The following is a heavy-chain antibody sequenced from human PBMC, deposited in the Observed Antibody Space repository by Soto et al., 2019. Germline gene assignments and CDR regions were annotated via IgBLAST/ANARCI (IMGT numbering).Heavy chain of an antibody. CDR2: IRDSGGRA. Sequence: EVQLLESGGGLVQPGGSLRLSCAASGFTFSTYGMSWVRQAPGMGLEWVSAIRDSGGRAYYADSVRGRFTISRDNSKDTLSLQMNSLRAEDTAVYYCAKEAAAQYFPMDAWGQGTTVTVSS. CDR1: GFTFSTYG. V-gene: IGHV3-23*01. D-gene: IGHD6-13*01. J-gene: IGHJ6*02. CDR3: AKEAAAQYFPMDA.